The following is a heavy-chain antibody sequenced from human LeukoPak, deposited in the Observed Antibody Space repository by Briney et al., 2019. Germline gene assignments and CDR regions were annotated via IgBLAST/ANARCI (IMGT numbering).Heavy chain of an antibody. J-gene: IGHJ4*02. CDR1: GFTFSSYW. V-gene: IGHV3-7*03. D-gene: IGHD3-16*02. Sequence: GGSLRLSCAASGFTFSSYWMHWVRQAPGKGLEWVANIKQDGGEIYYVDSVKGRFTISRDNAKNSLYLQMNSLRAEDTAVYYCARGLSTFDYWGQGTLVTVSS. CDR2: IKQDGGEI. CDR3: ARGLSTFDY.